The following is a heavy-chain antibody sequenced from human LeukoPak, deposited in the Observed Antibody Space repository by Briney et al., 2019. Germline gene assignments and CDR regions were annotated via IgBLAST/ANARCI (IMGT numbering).Heavy chain of an antibody. CDR3: ARGRRLVEQWLVRGYYFDY. CDR1: GGSISGSSYY. CDR2: IYYSGST. J-gene: IGHJ4*02. Sequence: SETLSLTCTVSGGSISGSSYYWGWIRQPPGKGLEWIGSIYYSGSTYYNPSLKNRVTISVDTSKNQFSLKLNSVTAADTAVYYCARGRRLVEQWLVRGYYFDYWGQGTLVTVSS. D-gene: IGHD6-19*01. V-gene: IGHV4-39*02.